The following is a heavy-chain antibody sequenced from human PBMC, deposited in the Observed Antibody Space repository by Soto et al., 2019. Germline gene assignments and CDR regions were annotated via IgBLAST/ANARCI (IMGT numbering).Heavy chain of an antibody. J-gene: IGHJ4*02. D-gene: IGHD5-18*01. CDR1: WIPFNSYS. CDR2: ISSNGGST. Sequence: GPPKISPSAPWIPFNSYSIHWVHQSPGKGLEYVSAISSNGGSTYYADSVKGRFTISRDNSKNTLYLQMSSLRAEDTAVYYRVKDQYSYGPNPFDYWCPGLLVTVFS. V-gene: IGHV3-64D*08. CDR3: VKDQYSYGPNPFDY.